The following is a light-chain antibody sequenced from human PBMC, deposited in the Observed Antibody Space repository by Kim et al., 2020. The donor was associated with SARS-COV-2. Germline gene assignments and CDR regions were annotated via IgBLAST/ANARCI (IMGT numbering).Light chain of an antibody. V-gene: IGKV3-15*01. Sequence: EIEMTQSPATLSVSPGERATLSCRASQSVSSNLAWYQQKPGQVPRLLIYGASTRATGIPARFSGSASGTEYTLTISSLQSEDFAVYYCQQYHKWPPVTFGGGTKVEIK. CDR3: QQYHKWPPVT. CDR1: QSVSSN. CDR2: GAS. J-gene: IGKJ4*01.